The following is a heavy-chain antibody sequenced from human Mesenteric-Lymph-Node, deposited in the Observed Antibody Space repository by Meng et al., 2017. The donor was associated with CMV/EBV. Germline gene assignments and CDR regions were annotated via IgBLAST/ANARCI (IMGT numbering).Heavy chain of an antibody. V-gene: IGHV4-39*07. CDR3: ARGDYDFGA. Sequence: SETLSLTCNVSGDSTSITKYYWGWIRQSSGKGLEWIGSMYYSGSTYYNPSLKNRVTISVDTSKSQFSLRLNFVTAADTAVYYCARGDYDFGAWGQGTLVTVSS. CDR1: GDSTSITKYY. J-gene: IGHJ5*02. CDR2: MYYSGST. D-gene: IGHD3-22*01.